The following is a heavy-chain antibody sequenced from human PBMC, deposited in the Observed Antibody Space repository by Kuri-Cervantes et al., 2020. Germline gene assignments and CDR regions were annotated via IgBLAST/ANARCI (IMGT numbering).Heavy chain of an antibody. D-gene: IGHD6-19*01. V-gene: IGHV1-69*05. J-gene: IGHJ1*01. CDR3: ARDRGGGWTAGEYFQH. Sequence: SVKVSCKASGGTFSSYAISWVRQAPGQGLEWMGGIIPIFGTANYAQKFQGRVTITTDESTSTAYMVLSSLRSEDTAVYYCARDRGGGWTAGEYFQHWGQGTLVTVSS. CDR1: GGTFSSYA. CDR2: IIPIFGTA.